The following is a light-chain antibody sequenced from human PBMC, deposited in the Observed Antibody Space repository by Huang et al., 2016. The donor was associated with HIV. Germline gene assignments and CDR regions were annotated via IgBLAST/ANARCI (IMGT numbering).Light chain of an antibody. V-gene: IGKV3-15*01. CDR1: QSVSNT. Sequence: EIVMTQSPATLSVSPGERATLSCRASQSVSNTLDWYQQKPGQAPRLLIYGASTRATAIPARFSGSGSGTEFTLTISSLQSEDLAVYYCQQYNNWPPITFGQGTRLEIK. J-gene: IGKJ5*01. CDR2: GAS. CDR3: QQYNNWPPIT.